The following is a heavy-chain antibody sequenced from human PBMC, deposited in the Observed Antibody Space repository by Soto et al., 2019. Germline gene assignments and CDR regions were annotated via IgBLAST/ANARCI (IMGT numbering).Heavy chain of an antibody. Sequence: GGSLRLSCAASGFTFSSYGMHWVRQAPGKGLEWVAVISYDGSNKYYADSVKGRFTISRDNSKNTLYLQMNSLRAEDTAVYFCAKEYAFDFWSGYYPRYYYMDVWGKGTTITVSS. V-gene: IGHV3-30*18. CDR3: AKEYAFDFWSGYYPRYYYMDV. J-gene: IGHJ6*03. CDR2: ISYDGSNK. CDR1: GFTFSSYG. D-gene: IGHD3-3*01.